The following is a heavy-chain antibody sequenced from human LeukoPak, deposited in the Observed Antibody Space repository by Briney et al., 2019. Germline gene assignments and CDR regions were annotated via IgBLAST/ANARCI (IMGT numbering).Heavy chain of an antibody. CDR1: GSTFDDYA. Sequence: AGGSLRLSCAASGSTFDDYAMHWVRQAPGKGLEWVSLISGDGGSTYYADSVKGRFTISRDNSKNSLYLQMNSLRAEDTAVYYCARDLSIADRDYGMDVWGQGTTVTVSS. CDR3: ARDLSIADRDYGMDV. CDR2: ISGDGGST. D-gene: IGHD6-6*01. J-gene: IGHJ6*02. V-gene: IGHV3-43*02.